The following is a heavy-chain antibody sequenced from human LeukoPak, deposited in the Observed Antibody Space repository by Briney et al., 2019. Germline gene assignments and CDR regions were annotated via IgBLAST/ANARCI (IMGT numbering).Heavy chain of an antibody. CDR1: GFTVCSNY. Sequence: GGSLRLSCAASGFTVCSNYMSWVRQAPGKGLEWVSVIYSGGSTYYADSVKGRFTISRDNSKNTLYLQMNSLRAEDTAVYYCARVRGYGDYPDYWGQGILVTVSS. J-gene: IGHJ4*02. CDR2: IYSGGST. V-gene: IGHV3-53*01. D-gene: IGHD4-17*01. CDR3: ARVRGYGDYPDY.